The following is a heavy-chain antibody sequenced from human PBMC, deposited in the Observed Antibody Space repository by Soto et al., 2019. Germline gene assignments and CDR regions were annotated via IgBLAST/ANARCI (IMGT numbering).Heavy chain of an antibody. CDR1: GFTFSNYW. CDR3: ARKGHPDY. V-gene: IGHV3-7*04. J-gene: IGHJ4*02. CDR2: INEDGSKK. Sequence: EVQLVESGGGLVQPGGSLRLSCAASGFTFSNYWMSWVRQAPGKGLEWVVNINEDGSKKYYVDSVKGRFTISRDNAKNSLYLQMNSLRAEDTAVYYCARKGHPDYWGQGTLVTVSS.